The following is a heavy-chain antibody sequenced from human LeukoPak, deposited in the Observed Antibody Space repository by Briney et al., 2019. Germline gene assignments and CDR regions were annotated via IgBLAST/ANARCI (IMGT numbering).Heavy chain of an antibody. J-gene: IGHJ4*02. V-gene: IGHV1-18*01. D-gene: IGHD6-13*01. CDR2: ISAYNGNT. CDR1: GYTFTSYG. Sequence: ASVKVSCKASGYTFTSYGISWAREAPGQGLEWVGWISAYNGNTNYAQKLQGRVTMTTDTSTSTAYMELRSLRSDDTAVYYCARVGIAAAGSNQKYYFDYWGQGTLVTVSS. CDR3: ARVGIAAAGSNQKYYFDY.